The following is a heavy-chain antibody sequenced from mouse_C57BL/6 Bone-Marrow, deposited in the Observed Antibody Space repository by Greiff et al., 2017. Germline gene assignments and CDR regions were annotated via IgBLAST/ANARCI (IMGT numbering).Heavy chain of an antibody. CDR2: ISSGGDYI. D-gene: IGHD4-1*01. CDR1: GFTFSSYA. V-gene: IGHV5-9-1*02. Sequence: EVMLVESGEGLVKPGGSLKLSCAASGFTFSSYAMSWVRQTPEKRLEWVAYISSGGDYIYYADTVKGRFTISRDNARNTLYLQMSSLKSEDTAMYYGTRRGLTGKGDLPWFAYWGQGTLVTVSA. CDR3: TRRGLTGKGDLPWFAY. J-gene: IGHJ3*01.